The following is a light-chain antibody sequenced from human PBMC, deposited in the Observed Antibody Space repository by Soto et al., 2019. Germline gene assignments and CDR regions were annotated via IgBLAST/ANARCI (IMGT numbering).Light chain of an antibody. CDR1: QSVSSN. J-gene: IGKJ1*01. Sequence: EIVMTQSPATLFASAGERATLSCRASQSVSSNLAWYQQKPGQAPRLLMYGASTRATGIPARFSGSGSGTEFTLTISSLQSEDFAVYYCQQYKNWPRTFGQGTKVEIK. V-gene: IGKV3-15*01. CDR2: GAS. CDR3: QQYKNWPRT.